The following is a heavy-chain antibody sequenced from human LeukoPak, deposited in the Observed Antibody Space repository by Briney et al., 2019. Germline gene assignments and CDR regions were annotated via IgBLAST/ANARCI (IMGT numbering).Heavy chain of an antibody. J-gene: IGHJ6*02. CDR1: GFTFSGSA. CDR2: IRSKANNYAT. V-gene: IGHV3-73*01. D-gene: IGHD1-14*01. CDR3: TRFNQEPYGMDV. Sequence: GGSLRLSCAASGFTFSGSAMHWVRQASGKGLEWVGRIRSKANNYATAYAASVKGWFTISRDDSKNTAFLQMNSLKTEDTAVYYCTRFNQEPYGMDVWGQGTTVTVSS.